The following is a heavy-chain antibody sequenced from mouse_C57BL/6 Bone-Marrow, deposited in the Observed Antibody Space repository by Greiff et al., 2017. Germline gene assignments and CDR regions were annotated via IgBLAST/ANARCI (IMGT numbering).Heavy chain of an antibody. D-gene: IGHD2-3*01. J-gene: IGHJ3*01. CDR2: IGPGSGST. Sequence: VQLQQSGAELVKPGASVKISCKASGYTFTDYYINWVKQRPGQGLEWIGKIGPGSGSTYYNEKFKGKATLTADKSSSTAYMQLSSLTSEDSAVYYCAIWGYDGYLRSAWFAYWGQGTLVTVSA. CDR3: AIWGYDGYLRSAWFAY. CDR1: GYTFTDYY. V-gene: IGHV1-77*01.